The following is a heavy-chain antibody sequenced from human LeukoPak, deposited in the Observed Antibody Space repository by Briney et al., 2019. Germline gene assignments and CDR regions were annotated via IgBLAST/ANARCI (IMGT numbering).Heavy chain of an antibody. CDR1: GYSFTSYW. CDR3: ARGDLFLWFGEKRVWFDP. V-gene: IGHV5-51*01. D-gene: IGHD3-10*01. CDR2: IYPRDSDT. J-gene: IGHJ5*02. Sequence: GESQKISCKGSGYSFTSYWIGWVRQMPGKGLEWMGIIYPRDSDTRYSPSFQGQVTISADKSISTAYLQWSSLKASDTAMYYCARGDLFLWFGEKRVWFDPWGQGTLVTVSS.